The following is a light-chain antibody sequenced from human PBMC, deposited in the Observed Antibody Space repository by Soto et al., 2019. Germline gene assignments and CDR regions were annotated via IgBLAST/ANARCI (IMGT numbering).Light chain of an antibody. J-gene: IGLJ1*01. CDR2: DVS. CDR1: SSDVAAYNF. Sequence: QSVLTQPASVSGSPGQSVAISCTGTSSDVAAYNFVSWYQQHPGKAPKLMVFDVSNRPSGVSNRFSGSKSGHTASLTISGLQAEDEADYYCSSYTSGGNYVFGTGTKLTVL. CDR3: SSYTSGGNYV. V-gene: IGLV2-14*01.